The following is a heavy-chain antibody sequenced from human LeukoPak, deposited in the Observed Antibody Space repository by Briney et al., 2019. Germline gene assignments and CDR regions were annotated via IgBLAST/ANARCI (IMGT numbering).Heavy chain of an antibody. D-gene: IGHD2-8*02. CDR2: IYYRGTT. V-gene: IGHV4-39*01. Sequence: PSESLSLICTASRGSMNTGAYYWGWIRQPPGRGLEWIGTIYYRGTTYYNPSLKSRLTMSVDTSMKQFSLQLTSLTVADTAVYYCARHTFATWSNNWFDPWGQGALVTVSS. CDR1: RGSMNTGAYY. CDR3: ARHTFATWSNNWFDP. J-gene: IGHJ5*02.